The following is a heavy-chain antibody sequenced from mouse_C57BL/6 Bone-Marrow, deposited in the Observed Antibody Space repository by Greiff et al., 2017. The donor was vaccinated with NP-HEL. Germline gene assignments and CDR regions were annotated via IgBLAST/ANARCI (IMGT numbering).Heavy chain of an antibody. D-gene: IGHD2-4*01. V-gene: IGHV3-6*01. CDR3: ARYDYDVYYYAMDY. CDR2: ISYDGSN. CDR1: GYSITSGYY. J-gene: IGHJ4*01. Sequence: DVKLQESGPGLVKPSQSLSLTCSVTGYSITSGYYWNWIRQFPGNKLEWMGYISYDGSNNYNPSLKNRISITRDTSKNQFFLKLNSVTTEDTATYYCARYDYDVYYYAMDYWGQGTSVTVSS.